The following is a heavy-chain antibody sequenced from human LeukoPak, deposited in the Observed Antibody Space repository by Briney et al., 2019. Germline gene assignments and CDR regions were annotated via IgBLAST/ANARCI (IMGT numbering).Heavy chain of an antibody. J-gene: IGHJ6*02. CDR2: ISGRSGVI. V-gene: IGHV3-11*01. CDR1: GFSFSDYF. Sequence: GGSLRLSCAASGFSFSDYFMTWIRQAPGKGPEWVSHISGRSGVISYADSVKGRFTTSRDNAKNSVYLQMNGLRAGDTGVYYCARAGGTGFWSGPDNYGLDVWGQGTTVTVFS. CDR3: ARAGGTGFWSGPDNYGLDV. D-gene: IGHD3-3*01.